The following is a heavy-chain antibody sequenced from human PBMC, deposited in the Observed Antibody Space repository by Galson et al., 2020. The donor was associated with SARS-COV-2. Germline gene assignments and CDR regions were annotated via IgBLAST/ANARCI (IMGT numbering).Heavy chain of an antibody. J-gene: IGHJ5*02. CDR2: IHRSGDT. CDR3: ARGLRWDSSAYLTSFDP. D-gene: IGHD6-19*01. CDR1: GGSLSGHF. V-gene: IGHV4-34*01. Sequence: GSLRLSCGVHGGSLSGHFWSWIRQTPGRGLQWIGEIHRSGDTNYNPSLKSRVVISVDTSRNQISLKMTSLTAADTAVYYCARGLRWDSSAYLTSFDPWGQGTLVTVSS.